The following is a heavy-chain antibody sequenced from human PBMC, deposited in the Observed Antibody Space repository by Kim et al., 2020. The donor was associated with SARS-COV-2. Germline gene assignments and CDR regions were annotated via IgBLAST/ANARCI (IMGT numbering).Heavy chain of an antibody. CDR3: AGEGHSGYDEGLFY. D-gene: IGHD5-12*01. Sequence: TPSLKSRVTISVDTSKNQFSLKLSSVTAADTAVYYCAGEGHSGYDEGLFYWGQGTLVTVSS. V-gene: IGHV4-59*01. J-gene: IGHJ4*02.